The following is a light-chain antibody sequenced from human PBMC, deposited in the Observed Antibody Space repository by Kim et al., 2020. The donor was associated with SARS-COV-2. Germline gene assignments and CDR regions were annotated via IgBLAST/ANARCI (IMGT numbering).Light chain of an antibody. CDR2: LNSDGSH. CDR3: QTWGTGIG. J-gene: IGLJ3*02. Sequence: ASVKLTGTLSSGHSSYAIAWHQQQPEKGPRYLMKLNSDGSHSKGDGIPDRFSGSSSGAERYLTISSLQSEDEAEYYCQTWGTGIGFGGGTQLTVL. CDR1: SGHSSYA. V-gene: IGLV4-69*01.